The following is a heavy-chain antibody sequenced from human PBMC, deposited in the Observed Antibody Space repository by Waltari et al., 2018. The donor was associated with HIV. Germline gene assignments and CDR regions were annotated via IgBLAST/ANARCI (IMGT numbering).Heavy chain of an antibody. CDR3: ARTPRRRSRRKAPYYYGMDV. CDR1: GGSFSGYY. D-gene: IGHD2-15*01. Sequence: QVQLQQWGAGLLKPSGTLSLTCAVYGGSFSGYYWSWIRQPPGKGLEWIGEINHSGSTNHNPSLKSRVTLSVNTSKNQFSLKLNSGTDADTAVYYGARTPRRRSRRKAPYYYGMDVWGQGTTVTVS. J-gene: IGHJ6*02. CDR2: INHSGST. V-gene: IGHV4-34*01.